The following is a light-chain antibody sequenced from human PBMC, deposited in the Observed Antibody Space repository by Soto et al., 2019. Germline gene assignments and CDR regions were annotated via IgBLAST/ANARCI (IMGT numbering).Light chain of an antibody. V-gene: IGLV2-14*01. J-gene: IGLJ1*01. CDR3: SSYTSSSTLGV. CDR1: SSDVGGYRY. Sequence: QSVLTQPASVSGSPGQSITISCTGTSSDVGGYRYVSWYQQHPGKAPKLMIYDVSNRPSGVSNRFSGSKSGNTASLTISGLHAEDEADYYCSSYTSSSTLGVFGTGTKLTVL. CDR2: DVS.